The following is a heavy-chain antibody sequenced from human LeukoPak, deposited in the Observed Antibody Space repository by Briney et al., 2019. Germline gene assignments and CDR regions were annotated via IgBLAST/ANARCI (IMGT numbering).Heavy chain of an antibody. Sequence: SETLSLTCTVSGGSISGYYWSWIRQPAGKGLEWIGRIYTSGSTNYNPSLKSRVTMSVDTSKNQFSLKLSSVTAADTAVYYCARGDGTTVTTKFDYWGQGTLVTVSS. CDR3: ARGDGTTVTTKFDY. CDR2: IYTSGST. J-gene: IGHJ4*02. D-gene: IGHD4-17*01. V-gene: IGHV4-4*07. CDR1: GGSISGYY.